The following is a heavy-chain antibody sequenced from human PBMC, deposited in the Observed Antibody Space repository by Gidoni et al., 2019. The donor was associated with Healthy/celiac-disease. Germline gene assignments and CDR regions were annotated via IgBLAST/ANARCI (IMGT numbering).Heavy chain of an antibody. D-gene: IGHD3-22*01. CDR2: IIPILGIA. V-gene: IGHV1-69*04. Sequence: QVQLVQSGAEVKKPGSSVKVSCKASGGPFRRDSIGWVRQAPGQGLEWMGRIIPILGIANYAQKFQGRVTITADESTSTAYMELSSLRSEDTAVYYCARDLVARSYYDSSGYYSALWGQGTLVTVSS. CDR3: ARDLVARSYYDSSGYYSAL. J-gene: IGHJ4*02. CDR1: GGPFRRDS.